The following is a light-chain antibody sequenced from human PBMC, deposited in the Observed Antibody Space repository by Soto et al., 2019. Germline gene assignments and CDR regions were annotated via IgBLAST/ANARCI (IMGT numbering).Light chain of an antibody. CDR3: EQYGSSART. CDR2: GAS. Sequence: EIGLRQAPGALSLSPGERATLSCRASQSVGTNLAWYQQKPGQAPRLLIYGASSRATGIPDRFSGSGSGTDLTVTISRLEPADFAVFYSEQYGSSARTLAPGTKVDIK. CDR1: QSVGTN. J-gene: IGKJ1*01. V-gene: IGKV3-20*01.